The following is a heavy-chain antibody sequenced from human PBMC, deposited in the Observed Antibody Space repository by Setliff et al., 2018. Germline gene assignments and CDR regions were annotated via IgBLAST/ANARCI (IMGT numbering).Heavy chain of an antibody. J-gene: IGHJ5*02. CDR3: ARTNYYDSSTYFNWFDP. D-gene: IGHD3-22*01. CDR1: GYSFSSGYY. V-gene: IGHV4-38-2*01. CDR2: IYHSGGT. Sequence: PSETLSLTCAVSGYSFSSGYYWGWIRQPPGKGLEWIGSIYHSGGTYYNPSLKSRVTRSVDTSKNQFSLKLSSVTAADTAVYYCARTNYYDSSTYFNWFDPWGQGTLVTVSS.